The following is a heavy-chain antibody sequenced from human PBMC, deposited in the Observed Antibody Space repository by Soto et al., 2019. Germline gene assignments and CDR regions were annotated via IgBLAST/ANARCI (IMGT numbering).Heavy chain of an antibody. CDR3: ARNIGTPPRHFDY. J-gene: IGHJ4*02. Sequence: GGSLRLSCAASGFTFSSYGMHWVRQAPGKGLEWVAVIWYDGSNKYYADSVKGRFTIFRDNSKNTVYLQMNSLRDEDTAVFYCARNIGTPPRHFDYWGQGTLVTVSS. D-gene: IGHD6-13*01. CDR1: GFTFSSYG. V-gene: IGHV3-33*01. CDR2: IWYDGSNK.